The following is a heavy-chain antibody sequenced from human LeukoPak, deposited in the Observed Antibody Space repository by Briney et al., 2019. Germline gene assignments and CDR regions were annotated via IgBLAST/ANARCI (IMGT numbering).Heavy chain of an antibody. Sequence: PGGSLRPSCAASAFTFSRSAMSWVRQAPGKGLEWVSVISGGGGITNYADSVKGRFTISRDNSNNTLSLQMNSLRVEDTAVYYCAKGGSTVTTEDVVDYWGQGTLVTVSS. D-gene: IGHD4-17*01. CDR3: AKGGSTVTTEDVVDY. J-gene: IGHJ4*02. CDR1: AFTFSRSA. CDR2: ISGGGGIT. V-gene: IGHV3-23*01.